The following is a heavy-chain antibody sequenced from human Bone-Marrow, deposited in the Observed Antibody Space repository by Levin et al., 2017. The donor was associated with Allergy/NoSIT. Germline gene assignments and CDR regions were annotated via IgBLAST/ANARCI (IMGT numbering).Heavy chain of an antibody. D-gene: IGHD2-2*01. CDR1: GFTVSSNY. V-gene: IGHV3-66*03. CDR2: IYSCGST. J-gene: IGHJ6*02. Sequence: GESLKISCAASGFTVSSNYMSWVRQAPGKGLEWVSVIYSCGSTYYADSVKGRFTISRDNSKNTLYLQMNSLRAEDTAVYYCARALCDKKIAGDCSSTSCYEVGGDYYYYGMDGWGQGTTVIVSS. CDR3: ARALCDKKIAGDCSSTSCYEVGGDYYYYGMDG.